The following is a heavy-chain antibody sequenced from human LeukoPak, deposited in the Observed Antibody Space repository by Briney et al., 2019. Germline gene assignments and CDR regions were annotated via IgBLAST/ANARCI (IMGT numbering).Heavy chain of an antibody. D-gene: IGHD2-2*02. Sequence: SETLSLTCAVYGGSFSGYYWSWIRQPPGKGLEWIGEINHSGSTNYNPSLKSRVTISVDTSKNQFSLKLSSVTAADTAVYYCASFRGGRYCSSTSCYKDDYWGQGTLVTVSS. CDR1: GGSFSGYY. CDR2: INHSGST. V-gene: IGHV4-34*01. J-gene: IGHJ4*02. CDR3: ASFRGGRYCSSTSCYKDDY.